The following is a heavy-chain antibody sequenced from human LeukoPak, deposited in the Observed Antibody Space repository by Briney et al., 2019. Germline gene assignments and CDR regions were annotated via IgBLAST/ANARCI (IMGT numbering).Heavy chain of an antibody. J-gene: IGHJ3*02. Sequence: SETLSLTCTVSGGSISSYYWSWIRQPPGKGLEWIGHIYYSGSTNYNPSLKSRVTISVDRSKNQFSLKLSSVTAADTAVYYCARSGGYDSNTLDAFDIWGQGTMVTVSS. CDR3: ARSGGYDSNTLDAFDI. D-gene: IGHD5-12*01. CDR1: GGSISSYY. V-gene: IGHV4-59*12. CDR2: IYYSGST.